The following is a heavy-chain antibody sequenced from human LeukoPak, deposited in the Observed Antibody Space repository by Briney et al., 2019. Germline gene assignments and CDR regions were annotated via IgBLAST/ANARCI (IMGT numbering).Heavy chain of an antibody. V-gene: IGHV3-7*01. CDR1: GFTFRSDW. CDR2: IKQDGGEI. CDR3: AREWN. J-gene: IGHJ4*02. Sequence: GGSLRLSCVASGFTFRSDWMSWVRQAPGKGPEWVASIKQDGGEIYYVESVKGRFTISRDNARNSLYLKMNSLRLEDTAVYYCAREWNWGQGSLVTVSS.